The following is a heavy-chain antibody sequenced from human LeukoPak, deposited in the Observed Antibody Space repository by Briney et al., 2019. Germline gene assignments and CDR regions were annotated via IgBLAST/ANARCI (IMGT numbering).Heavy chain of an antibody. D-gene: IGHD2-15*01. Sequence: GGSLRLSCAASGFTFSSYAMHWVRQAPGKGLEWVAVISYDGSNKYYADSVKGRFTISRDNSKNTLYLQMNSLRAEDTAVYYCARPYCSGGSCRGGMDVWVKGPRSPSPQ. J-gene: IGHJ6*01. CDR2: ISYDGSNK. V-gene: IGHV3-30*04. CDR3: ARPYCSGGSCRGGMDV. CDR1: GFTFSSYA.